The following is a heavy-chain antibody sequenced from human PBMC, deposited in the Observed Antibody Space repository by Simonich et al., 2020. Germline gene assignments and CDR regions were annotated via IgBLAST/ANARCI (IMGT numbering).Heavy chain of an antibody. CDR1: GGSFSGYY. J-gene: IGHJ3*02. CDR3: ARPLGIVWAFDI. CDR2: INHSGST. Sequence: QVQLQQWGAGLLKPSETLSLTCAVYGGSFSGYYWSWIRQPPGKGLEWIGEINHSGSTNYNPSLKSRVTISADTSKNQFSLKLSSVTAADTAVYYCARPLGIVWAFDIWGQGTMVTVSS. V-gene: IGHV4-34*01. D-gene: IGHD3-16*01.